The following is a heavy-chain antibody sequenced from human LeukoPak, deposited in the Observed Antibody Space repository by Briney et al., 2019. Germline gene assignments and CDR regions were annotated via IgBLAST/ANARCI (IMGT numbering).Heavy chain of an antibody. V-gene: IGHV3-33*06. CDR1: GFTFSKFG. J-gene: IGHJ4*02. CDR2: VWNDGSKN. CDR3: AKDWSLGYGCLDY. D-gene: IGHD5-12*01. Sequence: GGSLRLSCAASGFTFSKFGMHWVRQTPGKGLEWVALVWNDGSKNYYADSVKGRFTISRDNSKDTLYLLLNGLRAEDTAVYYCAKDWSLGYGCLDYWGQGTLVTVSS.